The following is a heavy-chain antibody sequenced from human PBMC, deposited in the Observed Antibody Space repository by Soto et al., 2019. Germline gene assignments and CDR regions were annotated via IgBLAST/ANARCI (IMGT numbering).Heavy chain of an antibody. D-gene: IGHD3-9*01. CDR2: IIPIFGTA. CDR3: ASKFDWFLAFDY. J-gene: IGHJ4*02. CDR1: GGTFSSYA. Sequence: SVNVSCNASGGTFSSYAISWVRQAPGQGLEWMGGIIPIFGTANYAQKFQGRVTITADESTSTAYMELSSLRSEDTAVYYCASKFDWFLAFDYWGQGRLVSVCS. V-gene: IGHV1-69*13.